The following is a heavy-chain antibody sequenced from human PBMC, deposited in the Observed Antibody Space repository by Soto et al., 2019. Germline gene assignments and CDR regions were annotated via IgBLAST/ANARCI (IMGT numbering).Heavy chain of an antibody. Sequence: ASVKVSCKASGYTFTSYDINWVRQATGQGLEWMGWMNPNSGNTGYAQKFQGRVTMTRNTSISTAYMELSSLRSEDTAVYYCARGHRITFGGVIPDLDWFDPWGQGTLVTVSS. D-gene: IGHD3-16*02. J-gene: IGHJ5*02. CDR2: MNPNSGNT. CDR1: GYTFTSYD. V-gene: IGHV1-8*01. CDR3: ARGHRITFGGVIPDLDWFDP.